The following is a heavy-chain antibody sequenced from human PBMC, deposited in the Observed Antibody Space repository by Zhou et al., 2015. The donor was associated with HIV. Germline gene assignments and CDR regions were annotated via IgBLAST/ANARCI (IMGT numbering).Heavy chain of an antibody. J-gene: IGHJ3*01. Sequence: QGQLVQSGAEKKKPGASVKLSCEASGYTFTTYMMHWVRLAPGQGLEWMGWINAGNGNTKYSQKFQGRVSITRDTTASTAYMELSSLRSEDTAVYYCAREGYYYDTSGYARGAFDVWGQGTVVTVSS. CDR1: GYTFTTYM. CDR3: AREGYYYDTSGYARGAFDV. CDR2: INAGNGNT. V-gene: IGHV1-3*05. D-gene: IGHD3-22*01.